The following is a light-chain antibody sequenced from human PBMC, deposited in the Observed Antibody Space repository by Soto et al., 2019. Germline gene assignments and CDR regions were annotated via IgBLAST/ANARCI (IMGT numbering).Light chain of an antibody. Sequence: QSALTQPASVSGSPGQSITISCTGTSSDVGANNYVSWYQQHTGKAPKLMIYDVSNRPSGISNRFSGSKSGNTASLTISGLQAEDEADYYCNSYTSSSPFVFGPGTKLTVL. CDR2: DVS. CDR3: NSYTSSSPFV. CDR1: SSDVGANNY. J-gene: IGLJ1*01. V-gene: IGLV2-14*01.